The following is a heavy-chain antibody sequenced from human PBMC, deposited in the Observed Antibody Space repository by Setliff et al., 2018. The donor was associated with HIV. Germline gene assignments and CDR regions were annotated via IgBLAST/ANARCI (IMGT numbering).Heavy chain of an antibody. CDR1: GFAFSNYG. V-gene: IGHV3-64D*06. CDR3: AKGFRPVDTALVSGPTY. J-gene: IGHJ4*02. D-gene: IGHD5-18*01. Sequence: PGGSLRLSCAASGFAFSNYGMHWVRQAPGKRLEYVSAISNTGDHTYYADSVKGRFTISRDNSKNRLDLQMNSLRADDTAIYYCAKGFRPVDTALVSGPTYWGQGIRVTVSS. CDR2: ISNTGDHT.